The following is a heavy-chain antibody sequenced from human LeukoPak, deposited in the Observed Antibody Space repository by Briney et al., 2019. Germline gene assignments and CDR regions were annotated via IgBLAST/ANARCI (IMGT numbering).Heavy chain of an antibody. CDR2: IIPIFGTA. CDR1: GGTFSSYA. V-gene: IGHV1-69*05. CDR3: ASAKVDTVDSYYMVV. J-gene: IGHJ6*03. D-gene: IGHD5-18*01. Sequence: SVKVSCKASGGTFSSYAISWVRQAPGQGLEWMGGIIPIFGTANYAQKFQGRVTITTDESTSTAYMELSSLKSEDTAVYYCASAKVDTVDSYYMVVGGKGTTVTVSS.